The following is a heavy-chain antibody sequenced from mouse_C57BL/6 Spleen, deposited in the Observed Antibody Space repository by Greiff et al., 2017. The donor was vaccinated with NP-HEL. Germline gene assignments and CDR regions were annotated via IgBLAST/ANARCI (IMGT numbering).Heavy chain of an antibody. J-gene: IGHJ1*03. CDR2: INPGSGGT. CDR3: ARDYYGSGWYFDV. Sequence: QVQLQQSGAELVRPGTSVKVSCKASGYAFTNYLIEWVKQRPGQGLEWIGVINPGSGGTNYNEKFKGKATLTADKSSSTAYMQLSSLTSEDSAVYFCARDYYGSGWYFDVWGTGTTVTVSS. V-gene: IGHV1-54*01. CDR1: GYAFTNYL. D-gene: IGHD1-1*01.